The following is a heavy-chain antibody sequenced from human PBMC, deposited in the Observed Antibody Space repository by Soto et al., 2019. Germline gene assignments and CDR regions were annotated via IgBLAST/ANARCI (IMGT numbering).Heavy chain of an antibody. CDR1: VGSFIGGY. V-gene: IGHV4-34*01. CDR3: ARGQDRTNSNHPQFEY. J-gene: IGHJ4*02. Sequence: WETLWLTCSFYVGSFIGGYWRLILQPAVNWLEWIGEINHSGSTNYNPSLKSRVTISVDTSKNQFSLKLSSVTAAYTAVYYCARGQDRTNSNHPQFEYWGKANMVNVSS. CDR2: INHSGST. D-gene: IGHD2-2*01.